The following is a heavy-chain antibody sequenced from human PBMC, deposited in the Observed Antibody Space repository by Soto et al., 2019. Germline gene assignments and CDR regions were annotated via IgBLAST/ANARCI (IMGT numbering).Heavy chain of an antibody. J-gene: IGHJ2*01. Sequence: SETLSLTCTVSRGSISSYYWSWIRQPPGKGLEWIGYIYYSGSTNYNPSLKSRVTISVDTSKNQFSLKLSSVTAADTAVYYCATTVNVDTAMVGYFDLWGRGTLVTVSS. CDR3: ATTVNVDTAMVGYFDL. CDR2: IYYSGST. CDR1: RGSISSYY. D-gene: IGHD5-18*01. V-gene: IGHV4-59*01.